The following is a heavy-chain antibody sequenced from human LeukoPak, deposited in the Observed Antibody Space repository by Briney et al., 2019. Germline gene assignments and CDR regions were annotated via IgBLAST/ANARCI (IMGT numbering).Heavy chain of an antibody. Sequence: GGSLRLSCATSGFTFRSFGIPSGRPGSGKGAERVAFIRCDGSNHYYADSVQGRFTISRDNSKNTLYLQMNSLRAEDTAVYYCARSLDSPGYYSPSDYWGQGTLVTVSS. CDR1: GFTFRSFG. J-gene: IGHJ4*02. CDR3: ARSLDSPGYYSPSDY. D-gene: IGHD3-22*01. V-gene: IGHV3-30*02. CDR2: IRCDGSNH.